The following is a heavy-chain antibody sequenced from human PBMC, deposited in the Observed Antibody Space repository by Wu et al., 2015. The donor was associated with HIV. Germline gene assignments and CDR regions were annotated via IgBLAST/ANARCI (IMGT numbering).Heavy chain of an antibody. D-gene: IGHD3-10*01. CDR2: SNPNGGGT. CDR3: AREAHSGSNTGMDV. Sequence: QVQLVQPGAEVTKPGASVKVSCKASGFTFTTYHMHWVRQAPGQGLEWMAVSNPNGGGTIYAQKFRGRVTMTGDASTNTLYIQVNSLTSEDTAVYYCAREAHSGSNTGMDVWGQGTTVSVS. V-gene: IGHV1-46*01. CDR1: GFTFTTYH. J-gene: IGHJ6*02.